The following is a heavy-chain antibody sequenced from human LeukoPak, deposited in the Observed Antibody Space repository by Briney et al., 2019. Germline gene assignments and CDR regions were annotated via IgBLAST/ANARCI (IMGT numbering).Heavy chain of an antibody. D-gene: IGHD3-16*02. CDR2: IYSGGST. CDR3: AGTRTVSGSYH. V-gene: IGHV3-66*01. J-gene: IGHJ4*02. CDR1: GFTFSSYA. Sequence: TGGSLRLSCVASGFTFSSYAMSWVRQAPGKGLEWVSVIYSGGSTYYADSVKGRFTISRDNSKNTLYLQMNSLRAEDTAVYYCAGTRTVSGSYHWGRGTLATVS.